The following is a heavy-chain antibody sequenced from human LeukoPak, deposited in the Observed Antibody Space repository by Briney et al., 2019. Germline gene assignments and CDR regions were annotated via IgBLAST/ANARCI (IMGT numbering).Heavy chain of an antibody. CDR1: GFTFSSYS. V-gene: IGHV3-21*01. CDR3: AREGGRYYDN. J-gene: IGHJ4*02. CDR2: ISSSSSYI. Sequence: GGSLRLSCAASGFTFSSYSMNWVRQAPGKGLEWVSSISSSSSYIYHADSVKGRFTISRGNAKNSLYLQMNSLRAEDTVVYYCAREGGRYYDNWGQGTLVTVSS. D-gene: IGHD3-16*01.